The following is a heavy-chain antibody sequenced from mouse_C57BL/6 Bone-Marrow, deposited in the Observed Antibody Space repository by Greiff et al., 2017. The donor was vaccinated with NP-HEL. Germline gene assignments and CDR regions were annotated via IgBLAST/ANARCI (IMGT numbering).Heavy chain of an antibody. J-gene: IGHJ2*01. V-gene: IGHV1-69*01. Sequence: QVQLQQPGAELVMPGASVKLSCKASGYTFTSSWMHLLQPRPGQGLAWIGEISPSDSYTNYNQKFKGKSTLTVDKSSSTAYMQLSSLTSEDSAVYYCARGTTVVATTPFDDWGKGTTLTVSS. CDR3: ARGTTVVATTPFDD. CDR1: GYTFTSSW. CDR2: ISPSDSYT. D-gene: IGHD1-1*01.